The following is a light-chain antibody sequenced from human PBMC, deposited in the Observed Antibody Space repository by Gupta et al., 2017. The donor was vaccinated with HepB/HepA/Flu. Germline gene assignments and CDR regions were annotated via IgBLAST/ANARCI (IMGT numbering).Light chain of an antibody. J-gene: IGKJ4*01. CDR2: AAS. CDR1: QSISIY. V-gene: IGKV1-39*01. CDR3: QQCSSTPLT. Sequence: QMTQSPSSLSASVGDRVTITCRASQSISIYLSWYQQKPGEAPKLLIYAASSLQSGVPSRFSASGSGTDFTLTINSLQPEDFATYYCQQCSSTPLTFGGGTKVEIK.